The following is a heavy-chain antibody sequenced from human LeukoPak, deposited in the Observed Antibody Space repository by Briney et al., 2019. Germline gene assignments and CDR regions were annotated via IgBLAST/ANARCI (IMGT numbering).Heavy chain of an antibody. CDR3: ARAGYYFDY. J-gene: IGHJ4*02. CDR1: GFTFSSYE. Sequence: PGGSLRLSCAASGFTFSSYEMNWVRQAPGKGLEWVSYISNSGSSIYYADSVKGRFTISTDNAKKSLYLQMNSLRAEDTAVYYCARAGYYFDYWGQGNLVTVSS. V-gene: IGHV3-48*03. CDR2: ISNSGSSI.